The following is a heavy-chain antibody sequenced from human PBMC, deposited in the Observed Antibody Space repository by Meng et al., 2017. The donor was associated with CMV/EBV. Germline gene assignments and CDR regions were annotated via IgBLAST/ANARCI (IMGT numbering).Heavy chain of an antibody. J-gene: IGHJ4*02. Sequence: QVQLQQWGAGLLKPSETLSLPCTVYGGSFSGYYWSWIRQPPGKGLEWIGEINHSGSTNYNPSLKSRVTISVDTSKNQFSLKLSSVTAADTAVYYCARAQELLGGYFDYWGQGTLVTVSS. D-gene: IGHD1-26*01. CDR3: ARAQELLGGYFDY. CDR2: INHSGST. V-gene: IGHV4-34*01. CDR1: GGSFSGYY.